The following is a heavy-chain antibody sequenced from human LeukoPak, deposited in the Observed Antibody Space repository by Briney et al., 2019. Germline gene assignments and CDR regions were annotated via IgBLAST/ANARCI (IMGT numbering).Heavy chain of an antibody. Sequence: ASVKVSCKASGYTFTSYGISWVRQAPGQGLEWMGWISAYNGNTNYAQKLQGRVTMTTDTSTSTAYMELRSLRSDDTAVYYCARDRHYGDYSGDYSGMDVWGKGTTVTVSS. D-gene: IGHD4-17*01. V-gene: IGHV1-18*04. CDR3: ARDRHYGDYSGDYSGMDV. CDR2: ISAYNGNT. CDR1: GYTFTSYG. J-gene: IGHJ6*04.